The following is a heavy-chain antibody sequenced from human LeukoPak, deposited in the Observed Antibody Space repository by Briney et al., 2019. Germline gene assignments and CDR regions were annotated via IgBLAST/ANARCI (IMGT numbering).Heavy chain of an antibody. V-gene: IGHV3-30*04. Sequence: GRSLRLSCSASGFTFSSYAMHWVRQAPGKGLDWVAVISYDGMNKYYADSVKGRFTISRDNSKDTLYLQMNSLRAEDTAVYYCARDRAPGQRQLVPDAFDIWGQGTMVTVSS. D-gene: IGHD6-13*01. CDR1: GFTFSSYA. CDR3: ARDRAPGQRQLVPDAFDI. J-gene: IGHJ3*02. CDR2: ISYDGMNK.